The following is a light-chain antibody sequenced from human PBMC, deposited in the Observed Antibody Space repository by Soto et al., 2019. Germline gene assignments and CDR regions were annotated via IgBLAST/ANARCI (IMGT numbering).Light chain of an antibody. CDR3: QQRDNWLT. J-gene: IGKJ4*01. CDR2: DAS. CDR1: QSVSTL. Sequence: EIVLTQSPATLSLSPGERATLSCRASQSVSTLLAWYQHKPGQAPRLLIYDASTRATGIPARFSGSGSATDFTVTISSLEPEDFAVYYCQQRDNWLTFGGGTKVDIK. V-gene: IGKV3-11*01.